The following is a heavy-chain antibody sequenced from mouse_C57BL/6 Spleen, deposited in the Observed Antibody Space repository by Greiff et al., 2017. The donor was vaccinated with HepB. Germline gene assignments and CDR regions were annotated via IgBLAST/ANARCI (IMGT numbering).Heavy chain of an antibody. Sequence: QVQLQQPGAELVKPGASVKLSCKASGYTFTSYWMHWVKQRPGQGLEWIGMIHPNSGSTNYNEKFKSKATLTVDKSSSTAYMQLSSLTSEDSAVYYCARYRDYDEAMDYWGQGTSVTVSS. D-gene: IGHD2-4*01. CDR1: GYTFTSYW. CDR2: IHPNSGST. V-gene: IGHV1-64*01. CDR3: ARYRDYDEAMDY. J-gene: IGHJ4*01.